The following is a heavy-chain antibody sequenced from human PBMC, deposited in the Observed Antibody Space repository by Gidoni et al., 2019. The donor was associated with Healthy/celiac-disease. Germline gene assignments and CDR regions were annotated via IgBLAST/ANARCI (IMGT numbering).Heavy chain of an antibody. CDR2: INHSGST. D-gene: IGHD6-13*01. CDR3: ASAPSSSWYRGRRTETTLGLLYCAQPQIFDP. Sequence: QVQLQQWGAGLLKPSETLSLTCAVYGGSFSGYYWSWLRQPPGKGLEWIGEINHSGSTNYNPSLKSRVTISVDTSKNQFSLKLSSVTAADTAVYYCASAPSSSWYRGRRTETTLGLLYCAQPQIFDPWGQGTLVTVSS. CDR1: GGSFSGYY. V-gene: IGHV4-34*01. J-gene: IGHJ5*02.